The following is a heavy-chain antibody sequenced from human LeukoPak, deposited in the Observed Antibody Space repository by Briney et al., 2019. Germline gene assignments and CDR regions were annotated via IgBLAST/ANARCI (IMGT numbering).Heavy chain of an antibody. Sequence: ASVKVSCKASGYTFTSYGISWVRQAPGQGLEWMGWISAYNGNTNYAQKLQGRVTMTTDTSASTAYMELSSLRSEDMAVYYCAREGSLNWFDPWGQGTLVTVSS. V-gene: IGHV1-18*03. CDR3: AREGSLNWFDP. CDR1: GYTFTSYG. J-gene: IGHJ5*02. CDR2: ISAYNGNT.